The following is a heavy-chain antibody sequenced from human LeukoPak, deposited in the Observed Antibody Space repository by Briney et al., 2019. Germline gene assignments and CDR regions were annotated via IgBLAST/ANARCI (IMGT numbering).Heavy chain of an antibody. CDR3: AREEKFGIMAVVVTALDY. V-gene: IGHV1-18*01. D-gene: IGHD2-21*02. CDR1: GYTFTSDG. Sequence: ASVKVSCKASGYTFTSDGISWVRQAPGQGLEWMGWISAYNGNTNYAQKLQGRVTMTTDTSTSTAYMELRSLRSDDTAVYYCAREEKFGIMAVVVTALDYWGQGTLVTVSS. J-gene: IGHJ4*02. CDR2: ISAYNGNT.